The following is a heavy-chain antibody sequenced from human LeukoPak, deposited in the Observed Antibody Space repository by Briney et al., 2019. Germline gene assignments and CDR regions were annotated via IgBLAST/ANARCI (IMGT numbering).Heavy chain of an antibody. Sequence: SQTLSLTCTVSGGSISSGDYYWSWIRQPPGKGLEWIGYIYYSGSTYYNPSLKSRVTISVDTSKNQFSLKLSSVTAADTAVYYCARSSHYEILTGPFDYWGQGTLVTVSS. CDR2: IYYSGST. CDR3: ARSSHYEILTGPFDY. D-gene: IGHD3-9*01. V-gene: IGHV4-30-4*01. CDR1: GGSISSGDYY. J-gene: IGHJ4*02.